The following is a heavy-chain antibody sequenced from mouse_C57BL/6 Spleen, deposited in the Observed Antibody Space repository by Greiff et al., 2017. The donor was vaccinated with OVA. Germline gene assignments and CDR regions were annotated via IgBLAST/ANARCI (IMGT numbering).Heavy chain of an antibody. V-gene: IGHV3-6*01. CDR2: ISYDGSN. CDR1: GYSITSGYY. CDR3: ASPTTVVAHWYFDV. Sequence: VQLQQSGPGLVKPSQSLSLTCSVTGYSITSGYYWNWIRQFPGNKLEWMGYISYDGSNNYNPSLKNRISITRDTSKNQFFLKLNSVTTEDTATYYCASPTTVVAHWYFDVWGTGTTVTVSS. D-gene: IGHD1-1*01. J-gene: IGHJ1*03.